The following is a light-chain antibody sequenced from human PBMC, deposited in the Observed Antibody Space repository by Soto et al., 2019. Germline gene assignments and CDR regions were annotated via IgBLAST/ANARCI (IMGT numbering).Light chain of an antibody. Sequence: LTQSPGTLSLSPGQRATLSCRASQSISSRYLAWYQQRPGQAPRLLIYGASNRATGIPDRFSGSGSGTDFTLTISRLEPEDFAVYYCQQYGSSPPLTFGGGNKVEIK. J-gene: IGKJ4*01. CDR1: QSISSRY. CDR3: QQYGSSPPLT. CDR2: GAS. V-gene: IGKV3-20*01.